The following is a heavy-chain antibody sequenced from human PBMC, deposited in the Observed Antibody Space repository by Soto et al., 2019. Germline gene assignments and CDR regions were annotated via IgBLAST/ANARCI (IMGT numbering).Heavy chain of an antibody. V-gene: IGHV4-61*01. Sequence: SETLSLTCTVSGGSVSSGSYYWSWIRQPPGKGLEWIGYIYYSGSTNYNPSLKSRVTISVDTSKNQFSLKLSSVTAADTAVYYCARRLYEYSDNWFDPWGQGTLVTVSS. CDR3: ARRLYEYSDNWFDP. CDR2: IYYSGST. J-gene: IGHJ5*02. CDR1: GGSVSSGSYY. D-gene: IGHD4-4*01.